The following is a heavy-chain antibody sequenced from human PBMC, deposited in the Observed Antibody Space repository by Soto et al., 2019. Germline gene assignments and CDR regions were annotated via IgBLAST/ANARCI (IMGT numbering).Heavy chain of an antibody. CDR2: IYHSGST. D-gene: IGHD3-10*01. CDR1: GGSISSGGYS. Sequence: QLQLQESGSGLVKPSQTLSLTCAVSGGSISSGGYSWNWIRQPPGKGLEWIGYIYHSGSTYYNPSLKSRVTISVDRSKNQFSLKLSSVTAADTAVYYCARAMVRGVIPNYYGMDVWGQGTTVTVSS. J-gene: IGHJ6*02. V-gene: IGHV4-30-2*01. CDR3: ARAMVRGVIPNYYGMDV.